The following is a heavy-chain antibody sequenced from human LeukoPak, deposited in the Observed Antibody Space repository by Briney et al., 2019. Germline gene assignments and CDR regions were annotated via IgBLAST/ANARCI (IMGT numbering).Heavy chain of an antibody. Sequence: TGGSLRLSCAASGFTFSSYAMSWVRQAPGKGLEWVSAISGSGGSTYYADSVKGRFTISRDNSKNTLYLQMNSLRAEDTAVYYCARDSPYSGSYSLWGQGTMVTVSS. V-gene: IGHV3-23*01. J-gene: IGHJ3*01. CDR2: ISGSGGST. D-gene: IGHD1-26*01. CDR1: GFTFSSYA. CDR3: ARDSPYSGSYSL.